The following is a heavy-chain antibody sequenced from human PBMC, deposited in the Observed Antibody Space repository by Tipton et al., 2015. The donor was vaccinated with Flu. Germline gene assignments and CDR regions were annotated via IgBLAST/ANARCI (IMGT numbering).Heavy chain of an antibody. CDR3: ATLTGDDY. CDR2: IGTSGFTK. CDR1: GFAFSSYE. D-gene: IGHD7-27*01. J-gene: IGHJ4*02. V-gene: IGHV3-48*03. Sequence: GSLRLSCATSGFAFSSYEMNWVRQAPGKGLEWVSHIGTSGFTKYYADSVKGRFTISRDNAKSSLYLQLNSLRAEDTALYYCATLTGDDYWGQGDVVTVSS.